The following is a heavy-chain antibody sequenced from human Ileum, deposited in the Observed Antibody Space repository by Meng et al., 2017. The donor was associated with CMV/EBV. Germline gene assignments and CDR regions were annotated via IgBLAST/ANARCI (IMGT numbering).Heavy chain of an antibody. D-gene: IGHD4-17*01. J-gene: IGHJ4*02. Sequence: VHLEESGPGLLKPSETLSLTCAVSGGSISTYYWPWVRQPAGKGLEWIGRINAGGSTNDNPSLKSRVTMSVDTSKNQFSLKVTSVTAADTAVYYCAREENTVNQFEYWGQGTLVTVSS. V-gene: IGHV4-4*07. CDR3: AREENTVNQFEY. CDR2: INAGGST. CDR1: GGSISTYY.